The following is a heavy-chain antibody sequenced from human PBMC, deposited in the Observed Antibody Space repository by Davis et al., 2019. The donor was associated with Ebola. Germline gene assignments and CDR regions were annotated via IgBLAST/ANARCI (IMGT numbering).Heavy chain of an antibody. CDR1: GDSIGSTNYY. CDR3: ARGPVNWGFGY. D-gene: IGHD7-27*01. CDR2: ISISGDHT. J-gene: IGHJ4*02. V-gene: IGHV3-11*04. Sequence: LSLTCTVSGDSIGSTNYYWAWIRQAPGRGLEWLSYISISGDHTYYADSVKGRFTVSRDNAKRSLFLQMNSLRDEDTAVYYCARGPVNWGFGYWGQGTLVTVSS.